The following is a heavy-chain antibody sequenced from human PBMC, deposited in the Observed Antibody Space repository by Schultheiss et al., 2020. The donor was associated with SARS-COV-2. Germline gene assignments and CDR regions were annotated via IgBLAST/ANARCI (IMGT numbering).Heavy chain of an antibody. D-gene: IGHD3-22*01. J-gene: IGHJ3*02. Sequence: GGSLRLSCAASGFTFSTYAMNWVRQAPGKGLEWVSVISTTGGATYYADSVKGRFTISRDNSKNTLYLQMNSLRAEDMAVYYCARDSLDYYDSTEAFDIWGQGTMVTVSS. V-gene: IGHV3-23*01. CDR3: ARDSLDYYDSTEAFDI. CDR1: GFTFSTYA. CDR2: ISTTGGAT.